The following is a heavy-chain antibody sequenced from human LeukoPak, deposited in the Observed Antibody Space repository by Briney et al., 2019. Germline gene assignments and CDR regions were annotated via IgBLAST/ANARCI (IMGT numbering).Heavy chain of an antibody. Sequence: GESLKISCKGSGYSFTTYWIGWVRQMPGKGLEWMGIIYPGDSDTRYSPSFQGQVTISADKSISTAYPQWSSLKASDTAMYYCATYAGSPSGYFDYWAQGTLVTVSS. CDR3: ATYAGSPSGYFDY. V-gene: IGHV5-51*01. CDR2: IYPGDSDT. J-gene: IGHJ4*02. CDR1: GYSFTTYW. D-gene: IGHD1-26*01.